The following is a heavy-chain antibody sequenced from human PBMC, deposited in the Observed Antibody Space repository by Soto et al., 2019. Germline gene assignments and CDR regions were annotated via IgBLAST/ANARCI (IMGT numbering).Heavy chain of an antibody. V-gene: IGHV4-30-4*01. Sequence: SETLSLTCTVSGGSISSGGSYWGWIRQPPGKGLEWIGYIYYSGNTYFNPSLKSRVTLSVDTSKNRFSLNLSSVTAADTAVYYCVRYCSTTKCPFDYWGQGTLVTVSS. J-gene: IGHJ4*02. CDR1: GGSISSGGSY. CDR3: VRYCSTTKCPFDY. CDR2: IYYSGNT. D-gene: IGHD2-2*01.